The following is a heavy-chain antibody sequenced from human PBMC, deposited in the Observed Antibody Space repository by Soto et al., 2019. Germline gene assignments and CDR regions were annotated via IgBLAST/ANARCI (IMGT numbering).Heavy chain of an antibody. Sequence: QITLKESGPTLVKPTRSLTLTCAFSGLSLTTNGLGVGWVRQPPGKALEWLALIYWDDDKRYSPSLKSRLTITRDTSKNQVVLTMINMDPVDTATYYCTHSSTDLNHAMDVWGQGTTVSISS. CDR2: IYWDDDK. CDR1: GLSLTTNGLG. D-gene: IGHD3-3*01. J-gene: IGHJ6*02. CDR3: THSSTDLNHAMDV. V-gene: IGHV2-5*02.